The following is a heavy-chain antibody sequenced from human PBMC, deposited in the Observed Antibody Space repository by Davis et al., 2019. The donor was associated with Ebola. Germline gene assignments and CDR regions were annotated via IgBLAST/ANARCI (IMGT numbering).Heavy chain of an antibody. D-gene: IGHD6-13*01. CDR2: IYYSGST. CDR1: GGSISSYY. Sequence: MPSETLSLTCTVSGGSISSYYWGWIRQPPGKGLEWIGSIYYSGSTYYNPSLKSRVTISVDTSKNQFSLKLSSVTAADTAVYYCARHGTHSSSWHYWGQGTLVTVSS. CDR3: ARHGTHSSSWHY. J-gene: IGHJ4*02. V-gene: IGHV4-39*01.